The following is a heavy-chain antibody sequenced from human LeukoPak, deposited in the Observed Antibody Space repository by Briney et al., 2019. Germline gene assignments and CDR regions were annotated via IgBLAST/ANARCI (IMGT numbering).Heavy chain of an antibody. CDR3: ARGSLVNDAFDI. V-gene: IGHV4-39*07. J-gene: IGHJ3*02. CDR1: GGSISSSSYY. D-gene: IGHD3-10*01. CDR2: IYYSGST. Sequence: PSETLSLTCTVSGGSISSSSYYWGWIRQPPGKGLEWIGSIYYSGSTYYNPSLKSRVTISVDTSKNQFSLKLSSVTAADTAVYYCARGSLVNDAFDIWGQGTMVTVSS.